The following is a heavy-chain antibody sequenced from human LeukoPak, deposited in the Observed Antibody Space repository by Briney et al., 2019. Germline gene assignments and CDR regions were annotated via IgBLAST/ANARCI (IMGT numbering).Heavy chain of an antibody. V-gene: IGHV3-73*01. CDR2: IRSKANSYAT. D-gene: IGHD2-2*01. CDR3: TPTSTDMDV. CDR1: GFTFSGSA. J-gene: IGHJ6*03. Sequence: GGSLRLSCAASGFTFSGSAMHWVRQASGKGLEWVGRIRSKANSYATAYAASVKGRFTISRDDSKNTAYLQINSLKTEDTAVYYCTPTSTDMDVWGKGTTVTVSS.